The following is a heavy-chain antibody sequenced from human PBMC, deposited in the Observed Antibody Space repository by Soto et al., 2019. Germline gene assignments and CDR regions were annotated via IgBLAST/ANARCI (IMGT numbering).Heavy chain of an antibody. CDR2: INSDGSST. CDR3: ARDRGLLRSGYSYGYVYYFDY. CDR1: GFTFSSYW. V-gene: IGHV3-74*01. D-gene: IGHD5-18*01. J-gene: IGHJ4*02. Sequence: PGGSLRLSCAASGFTFSSYWRHWVRQAPGKGLVWVSRINSDGSSTSYADSVKGRFTISRDNAKNTLHLQMNSLRAEDTAVYYCARDRGLLRSGYSYGYVYYFDYWGQGTLVTVSS.